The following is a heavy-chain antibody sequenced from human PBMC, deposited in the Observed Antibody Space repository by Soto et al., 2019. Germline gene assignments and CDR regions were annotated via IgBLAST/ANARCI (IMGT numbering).Heavy chain of an antibody. CDR1: GGTFSSYA. J-gene: IGHJ5*02. Sequence: QVQLVQSGAEVKKPGSSVKVSCKASGGTFSSYAISWVRQAPGQGLEWMGWIIPIFGTANYAQKFQGRVTITADESTSTAYMELGSVRYEETAVYYCARHYPLDYDFWSRERTNWFDHWGQGTLVTVSS. CDR3: ARHYPLDYDFWSRERTNWFDH. V-gene: IGHV1-69*01. CDR2: IIPIFGTA. D-gene: IGHD3-3*01.